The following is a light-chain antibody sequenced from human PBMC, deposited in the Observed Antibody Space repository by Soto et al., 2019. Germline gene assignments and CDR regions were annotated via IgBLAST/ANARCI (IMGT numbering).Light chain of an antibody. CDR1: QSIRRW. V-gene: IGKV1-5*01. Sequence: DILMTQSPSTLSASVGDRVTITCRATQSIRRWLAWYQQKPGKAPKLLMYDASSWESGVPVRFSGSGSGTAFTLTINSLQSEDFAVYYCQQYQSLGTFGQGTKVDIK. CDR2: DAS. J-gene: IGKJ1*01. CDR3: QQYQSLGT.